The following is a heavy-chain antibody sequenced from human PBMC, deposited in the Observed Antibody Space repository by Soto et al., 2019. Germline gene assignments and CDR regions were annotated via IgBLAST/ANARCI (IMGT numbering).Heavy chain of an antibody. V-gene: IGHV3-43*01. CDR3: AKDGIAWH. CDR2: ITWDGINI. D-gene: IGHD2-15*01. Sequence: LRLSCTASGFTFGDYTIHWVRQAPGKGLEWVSLITWDGINIEYADSVRGRFTISRDNSKNSLYLQMNGLRHEDTAFYYCAKDGIAWHWGQGTLVTVSS. CDR1: GFTFGDYT. J-gene: IGHJ4*02.